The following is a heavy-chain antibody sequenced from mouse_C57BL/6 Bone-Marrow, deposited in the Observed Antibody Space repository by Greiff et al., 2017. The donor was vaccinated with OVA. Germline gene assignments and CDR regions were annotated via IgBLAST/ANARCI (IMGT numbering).Heavy chain of an antibody. CDR1: GYTFTNYW. Sequence: QVQLKQSGAELVRPGTSVKMSCKASGYTFTNYWIGWAKQRPGHGLEWIGDIYPGGGYTNYNEKFKGKATLTADKSSSTAYMQFSSLTSEDSAIYYCARTLRDYAMDYWGQGTSVTVSS. CDR3: ARTLRDYAMDY. J-gene: IGHJ4*01. V-gene: IGHV1-63*01. CDR2: IYPGGGYT. D-gene: IGHD1-1*01.